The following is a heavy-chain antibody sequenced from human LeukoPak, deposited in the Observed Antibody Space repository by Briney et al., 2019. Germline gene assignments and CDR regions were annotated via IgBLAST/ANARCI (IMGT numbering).Heavy chain of an antibody. CDR1: GYTFTGYY. D-gene: IGHD3-10*01. CDR2: INPNSGGT. J-gene: IGHJ4*02. V-gene: IGHV1-2*02. Sequence: ASVKVSCKASGYTFTGYYMHWVRQAPGQGLEWMGWINPNSGGTNYAQKFQGRVTMTRDTSISTAYMELSRLRSDDTAVYYCARDYYGSGSYYRHDYWGQGTLVTVSS. CDR3: ARDYYGSGSYYRHDY.